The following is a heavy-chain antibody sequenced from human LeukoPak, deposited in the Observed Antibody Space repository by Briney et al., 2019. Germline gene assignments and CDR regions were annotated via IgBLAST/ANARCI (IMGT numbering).Heavy chain of an antibody. V-gene: IGHV3-23*01. Sequence: GGSLRLSCAASGFTLSSFAMSWVRQAPGKGLEWISASAGGSTFYADSVKGRFTISRDNSKNTLFLQMNSLRAEDTAVYYCAGVGSSSDHWGQGTLVTVSS. D-gene: IGHD6-13*01. CDR3: AGVGSSSDH. CDR2: SAGGST. CDR1: GFTLSSFA. J-gene: IGHJ4*02.